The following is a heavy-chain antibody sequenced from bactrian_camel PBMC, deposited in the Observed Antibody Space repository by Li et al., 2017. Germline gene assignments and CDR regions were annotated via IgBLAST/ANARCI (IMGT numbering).Heavy chain of an antibody. Sequence: QVQLVESGGGSVEAGGSLRLSCAASGYTFYDHNSCMGWFRQAPGEQREGVASIMVLGATTYYADSVKGRFTISQDNAKNTLYLQMNNLTPEDTAMYSCKTSGISWDCLDVSDRDQGTQVTVS. CDR3: KTSGISWDCLDVSD. V-gene: IGHV3S63*01. J-gene: IGHJ4*01. CDR1: GYTFYDHN. D-gene: IGHD6*01. CDR2: IMVLGATT.